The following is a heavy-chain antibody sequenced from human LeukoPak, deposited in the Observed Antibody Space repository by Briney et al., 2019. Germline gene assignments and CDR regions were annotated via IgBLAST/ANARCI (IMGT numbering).Heavy chain of an antibody. D-gene: IGHD5-12*01. J-gene: IGHJ4*02. CDR1: GFTFNTYT. CDR3: ARDRSGYEGGDY. CDR2: ITASSTAI. V-gene: IGHV3-21*04. Sequence: GGSLRLSCAASGFTFNTYTMNWVRQAPGKGLEWVSSITASSTAIYSADSVKGRFTISRDNAKNLLYLQMNSLRAEDTAVYYCARDRSGYEGGDYWGQGTLVTVSS.